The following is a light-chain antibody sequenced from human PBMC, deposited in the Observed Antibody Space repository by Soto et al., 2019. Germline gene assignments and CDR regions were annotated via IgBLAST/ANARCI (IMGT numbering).Light chain of an antibody. CDR1: QSVGSD. Sequence: EILMKQSPATLSVSPGERATLSCRASQSVGSDLAWYQHKPGQAPRLLIYGASTRATGIPARFTGSGSGTEFTLTISSLQSDDLAVYYCQQYNDWPPVTFGQGTRLEI. CDR2: GAS. J-gene: IGKJ5*01. CDR3: QQYNDWPPVT. V-gene: IGKV3-15*01.